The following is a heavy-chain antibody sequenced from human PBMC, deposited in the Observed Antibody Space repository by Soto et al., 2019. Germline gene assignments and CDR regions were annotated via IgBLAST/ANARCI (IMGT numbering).Heavy chain of an antibody. Sequence: SVKVSCKASGGTFSSYTISWVLQAPGQGLEWMGRIIPILGIANYAQKFQGRVTITADKSTSTAYMELSSLRSEDTAVYYCARDSGNLVAGTYGMDVWGQGTTVTVSS. CDR1: GGTFSSYT. D-gene: IGHD6-19*01. J-gene: IGHJ6*02. V-gene: IGHV1-69*04. CDR3: ARDSGNLVAGTYGMDV. CDR2: IIPILGIA.